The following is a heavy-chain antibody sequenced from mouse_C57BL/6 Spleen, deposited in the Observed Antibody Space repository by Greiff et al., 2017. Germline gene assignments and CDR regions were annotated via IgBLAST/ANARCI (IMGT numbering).Heavy chain of an antibody. Sequence: EVQLVESGGGLVQSGRSLRLSCATSGFTFSDFYMEWVRQAPGKGLEWIAASRNKANDYTTEYSASVKGRFIVSRDTSQSILYLQMNALRAEDTAIYYCARKRDSSGWYCDVWGTGTTVTVSS. CDR3: ARKRDSSGWYCDV. CDR2: SRNKANDYTT. D-gene: IGHD3-2*02. J-gene: IGHJ1*03. CDR1: GFTFSDFY. V-gene: IGHV7-1*01.